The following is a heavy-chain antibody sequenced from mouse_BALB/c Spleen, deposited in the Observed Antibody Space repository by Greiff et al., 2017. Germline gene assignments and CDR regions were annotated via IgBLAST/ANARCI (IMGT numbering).Heavy chain of an antibody. J-gene: IGHJ4*01. CDR1: GFTFSSYG. Sequence: EVHLVESGGDLVKPGGSLKLSCAASGFTFSSYGMSWVRQTPDKRLEWVATISSGGSYTYYPDSVKGRFTISRDNAKNTLYLQMSSLKSEDTAMYYCARPYGDYAMDYWGQGTSVTVSS. D-gene: IGHD1-1*02. V-gene: IGHV5-6*01. CDR3: ARPYGDYAMDY. CDR2: ISSGGSYT.